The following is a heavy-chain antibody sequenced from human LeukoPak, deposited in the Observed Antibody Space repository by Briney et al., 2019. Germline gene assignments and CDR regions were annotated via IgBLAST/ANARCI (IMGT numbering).Heavy chain of an antibody. V-gene: IGHV3-21*01. Sequence: GGSLRLSCAASGFTFSSYSMNWVRQAPGKGLEWVSPISSSSSYIYYADSVKGRFTISRDNAKNSLYLQMNSLRAEDTAVYYCAREPPPSGYSYGLFDYWGQGTLVTVSS. J-gene: IGHJ4*02. CDR1: GFTFSSYS. D-gene: IGHD5-18*01. CDR3: AREPPPSGYSYGLFDY. CDR2: ISSSSSYI.